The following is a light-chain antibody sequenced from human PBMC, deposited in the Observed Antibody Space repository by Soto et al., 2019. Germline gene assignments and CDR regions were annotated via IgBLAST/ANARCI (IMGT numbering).Light chain of an antibody. Sequence: IVLTQSPSTLSLSPGKSASLSCRASQNISNYLIWYQQKPGQAPRLLIYDVSNRATGVPARFSGWGSGTEFTLTISSLQSEDFAVYYCQQYHNWPPITFGQGTRLEIK. CDR1: QNISNY. J-gene: IGKJ5*01. CDR2: DVS. CDR3: QQYHNWPPIT. V-gene: IGKV3-15*01.